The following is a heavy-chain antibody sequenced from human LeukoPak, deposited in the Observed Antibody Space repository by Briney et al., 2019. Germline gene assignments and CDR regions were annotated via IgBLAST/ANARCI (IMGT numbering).Heavy chain of an antibody. Sequence: ASVKVSCKASGYTFNGFAISWVRQAPGQGLEWMGWISAYNGNTKYAEKFQDRLTMTTDTSTTTAYMELRSLRSDDTAVYYCARGIRIHYDFWSGYYLPYYFDYWGQGTLVTVSS. CDR3: ARGIRIHYDFWSGYYLPYYFDY. CDR2: ISAYNGNT. J-gene: IGHJ4*02. D-gene: IGHD3-3*01. V-gene: IGHV1-18*01. CDR1: GYTFNGFA.